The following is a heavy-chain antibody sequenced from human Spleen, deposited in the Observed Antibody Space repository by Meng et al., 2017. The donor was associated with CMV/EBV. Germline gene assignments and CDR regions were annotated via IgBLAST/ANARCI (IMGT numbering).Heavy chain of an antibody. CDR1: GGTFRSYA. CDR3: ARGEEGISSWFDP. Sequence: SVKVSCKASGGTFRSYAISWVRQAPGQGLEWMGGIIPILGIANYAQKFQGRVTITADKSTSTVYMELSRLRSEDTAVYYCARGEEGISSWFDPWGQGTLVTVSS. D-gene: IGHD6-6*01. V-gene: IGHV1-69*10. J-gene: IGHJ5*02. CDR2: IIPILGIA.